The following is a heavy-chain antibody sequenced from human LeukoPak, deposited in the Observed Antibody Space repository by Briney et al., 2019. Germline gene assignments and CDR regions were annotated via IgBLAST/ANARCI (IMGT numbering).Heavy chain of an antibody. CDR2: IYTSGST. V-gene: IGHV4-4*07. CDR3: ARDGGGYYDSSGPIDAFDI. CDR1: GGSISSYY. D-gene: IGHD3-22*01. Sequence: SETLSLTCTVSGGSISSYYWSWIRQPAGKGLEWIGRIYTSGSTNYNPSLKSRVTMSVDTSKNQFSLKLSSVTAADTAVYYCARDGGGYYDSSGPIDAFDIWGQGTMVTVFS. J-gene: IGHJ3*02.